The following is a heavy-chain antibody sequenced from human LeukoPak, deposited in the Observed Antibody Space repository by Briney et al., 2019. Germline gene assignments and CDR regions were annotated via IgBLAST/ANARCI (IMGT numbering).Heavy chain of an antibody. V-gene: IGHV1-2*04. Sequence: GASVKVSCKAFGYTFTGYYMHWVRQAPGQGLEWMGWINPNSGGTNYAQKFQGWVTMTRDTPISTAYMGLSRLRSDDTAVYYCARGGAVALSHFDYWGQGTLVTVSS. J-gene: IGHJ4*02. CDR2: INPNSGGT. CDR1: GYTFTGYY. CDR3: ARGGAVALSHFDY. D-gene: IGHD6-19*01.